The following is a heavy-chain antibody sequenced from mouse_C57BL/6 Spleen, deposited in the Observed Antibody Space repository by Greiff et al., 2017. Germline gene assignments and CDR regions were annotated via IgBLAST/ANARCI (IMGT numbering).Heavy chain of an antibody. CDR1: GYAFRSSW. V-gene: IGHV1-82*01. Sequence: VQLVESGPELVKPGASVKISCKASGYAFRSSWMNWVKPRPGKGLEWIGRLYPGDGDTNYNGKFKGKATLTADKSSSTAYMQLSSLTSEDSAVYFCARWDYYGSSYGDYRGQGTTLTVSS. J-gene: IGHJ2*01. CDR3: ARWDYYGSSYGDY. CDR2: LYPGDGDT. D-gene: IGHD1-1*01.